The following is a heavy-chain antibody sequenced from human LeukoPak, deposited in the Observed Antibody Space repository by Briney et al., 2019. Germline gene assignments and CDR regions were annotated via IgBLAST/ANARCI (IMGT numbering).Heavy chain of an antibody. Sequence: GESLKISCKGSGYSFTSYWIGWVRQMPGKGLEWMGIIYPGGSDTRYSPSFQGQVTISADKSISTAYLQWSSLKASDTAMYYCARHVDTAMGYYYYGMDVWGQGTTVTVSS. J-gene: IGHJ6*02. CDR1: GYSFTSYW. V-gene: IGHV5-51*01. CDR3: ARHVDTAMGYYYYGMDV. CDR2: IYPGGSDT. D-gene: IGHD5-18*01.